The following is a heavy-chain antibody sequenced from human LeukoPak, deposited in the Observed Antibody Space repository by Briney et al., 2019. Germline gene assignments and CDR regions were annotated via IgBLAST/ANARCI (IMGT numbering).Heavy chain of an antibody. V-gene: IGHV3-74*01. CDR3: VRDLILVWTPGDDFDF. CDR1: GLTFSGYW. J-gene: IGHJ4*02. D-gene: IGHD3-16*01. CDR2: INEDASII. Sequence: GGSLRLSCAASGLTFSGYWMHWVRQAPGKGLEWVSRINEDASIITYADSVKGRFIISRDNTKNSLYLQMNSLRAEDTAVYYCVRDLILVWTPGDDFDFWGQGTLVTVSS.